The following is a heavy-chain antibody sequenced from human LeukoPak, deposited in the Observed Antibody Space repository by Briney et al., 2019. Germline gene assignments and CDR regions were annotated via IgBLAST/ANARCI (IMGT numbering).Heavy chain of an antibody. CDR2: ISDSSAM. CDR3: ARDGGYSGYDADC. D-gene: IGHD5-12*01. Sequence: GGSLRLSCAASGFTFSTYSMKWVRQAPGKGLEWVSYISDSSAMYYADSVWGRFTISRENDKNSLFLQMNSLRAEDTAVYYCARDGGYSGYDADCWGQGTLVTVSS. V-gene: IGHV3-48*01. J-gene: IGHJ4*02. CDR1: GFTFSTYS.